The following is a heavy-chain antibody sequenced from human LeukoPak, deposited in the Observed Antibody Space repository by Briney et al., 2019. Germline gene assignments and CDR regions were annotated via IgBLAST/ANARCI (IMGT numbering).Heavy chain of an antibody. V-gene: IGHV1-69*01. CDR3: ARGGSYYYGMDV. D-gene: IGHD1-1*01. J-gene: IGHJ6*02. CDR2: IIPIFGTA. CDR1: GGTFSSYA. Sequence: SVKVSCKASGGTFSSYAISWVRQAPGQGLEWMGGIIPIFGTANYAQKFQGRVTITADESTSTAYMELSSLRSEDTAVYYCARGGSYYYGMDVWGQGTTVTVSS.